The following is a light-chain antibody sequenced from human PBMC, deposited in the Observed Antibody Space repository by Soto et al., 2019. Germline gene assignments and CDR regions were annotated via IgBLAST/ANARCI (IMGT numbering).Light chain of an antibody. V-gene: IGLV2-14*01. CDR2: EVS. CDR3: SSFTSAYTLV. Sequence: QSALTNSASLSGSAGQSIAISCTGTSSDVGGYNYVSWYQQHPGKAPKLLLSEVSKRPSGVSDRFSGSKSGNTASLTISGLQTQDEADYYCSSFTSAYTLVFGTGTKVTAL. CDR1: SSDVGGYNY. J-gene: IGLJ1*01.